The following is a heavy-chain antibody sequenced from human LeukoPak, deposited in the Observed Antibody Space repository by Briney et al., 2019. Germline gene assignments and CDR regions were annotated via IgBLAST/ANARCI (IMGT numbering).Heavy chain of an antibody. J-gene: IGHJ4*02. CDR3: AKDLALGPNEPFDH. Sequence: GGSLRLSCAASGFTFSSYAMHWVRQAPGKGLEWVAFTRFDGSNKYYVDSVKGRFTISRENSKKTLSLQMDSLRVEDTAIYYCAKDLALGPNEPFDHWGQGTLVTVSS. CDR1: GFTFSSYA. V-gene: IGHV3-30*02. CDR2: TRFDGSNK. D-gene: IGHD1-26*01.